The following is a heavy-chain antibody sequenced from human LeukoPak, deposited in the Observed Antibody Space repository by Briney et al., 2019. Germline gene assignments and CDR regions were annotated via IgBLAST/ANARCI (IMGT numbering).Heavy chain of an antibody. CDR3: ATSNDAKIAPFDH. CDR1: GVSMRAYQ. J-gene: IGHJ4*02. V-gene: IGHV4-4*09. CDR2: INTKGET. D-gene: IGHD2-21*01. Sequence: SETLSLTCTVSGVSMRAYQWSWVRQSPEKGLEWIGCINTKGETSYNPSLKSRVTTSVDTSKSQFSLRLTSVTAADTAVYYCATSNDAKIAPFDHWGQGAPVTVSS.